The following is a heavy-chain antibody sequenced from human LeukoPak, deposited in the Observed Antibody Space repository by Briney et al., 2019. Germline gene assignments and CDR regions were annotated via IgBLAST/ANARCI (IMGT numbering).Heavy chain of an antibody. Sequence: SETLSLTCAVYGGSFSGYYWSWIHQPPGKGLEWIGEINHSGSTNYNPSLKSRVTISVDTSKNQFSLKLSSVTAADTAVYYCAREGYCSGGSCYSWFDPWGQGTLVTVSS. CDR3: AREGYCSGGSCYSWFDP. CDR2: INHSGST. V-gene: IGHV4-34*01. J-gene: IGHJ5*02. D-gene: IGHD2-15*01. CDR1: GGSFSGYY.